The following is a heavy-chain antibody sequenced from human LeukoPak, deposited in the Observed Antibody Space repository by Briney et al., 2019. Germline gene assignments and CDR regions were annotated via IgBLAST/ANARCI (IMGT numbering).Heavy chain of an antibody. J-gene: IGHJ5*01. D-gene: IGHD4-17*01. CDR3: AXXXXXGDYVGGDWIDP. CDR2: IYSTGSA. CDR1: GGSISSYY. V-gene: IGHV4-4*07. Sequence: SETLSLTCTVSGGSISSYYWSWVRQPAGKGLEWIGRIYSTGSANYNPSLKSRVTMSVDTSENQFSLKLSSVTAADTAWYYCAXXXXXGDYVGGDWIDPWGQGTLVAVSS.